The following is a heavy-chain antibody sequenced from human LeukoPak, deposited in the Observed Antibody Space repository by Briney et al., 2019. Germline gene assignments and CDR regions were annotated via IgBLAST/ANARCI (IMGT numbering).Heavy chain of an antibody. J-gene: IGHJ3*02. CDR1: GFTFSSYS. CDR3: ARDLYDYVWGSYRSRDAFDI. CDR2: ISSSSSTI. D-gene: IGHD3-16*02. V-gene: IGHV3-48*01. Sequence: GGSLRLSCAASGFTFSSYSMNWVRQAPGKGLEWVSYISSSSSTIYYADSVKGRFTISRDNAKNSLYLQMNSLRAEDTAVYHCARDLYDYVWGSYRSRDAFDIWGQGTMVTVSS.